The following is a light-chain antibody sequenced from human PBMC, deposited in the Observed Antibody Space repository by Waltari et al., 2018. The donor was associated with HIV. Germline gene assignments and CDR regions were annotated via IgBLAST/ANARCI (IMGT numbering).Light chain of an antibody. CDR2: GAS. V-gene: IGKV3-20*01. CDR3: HQYGTSPQT. Sequence: EIVLTQSPRTLSVSPGERATLSCRASQTVTSNFLAWYQMQPGQAPRLLIFGASIRATGVPDKFSGSGSGTDFTLTIGRLEPEDFAVYYCHQYGTSPQTFGQGSKVEIK. CDR1: QTVTSNF. J-gene: IGKJ2*01.